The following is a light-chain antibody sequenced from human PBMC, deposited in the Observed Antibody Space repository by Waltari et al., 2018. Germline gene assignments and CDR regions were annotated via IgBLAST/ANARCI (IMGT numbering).Light chain of an antibody. Sequence: EIVWTQSPGTLSLSPGERATLSLRASQSVSTTLAWYQQKPGQAPRLLIYDASTRATGIPDRFSGSGSGTDFSLTISRLEPEDFAVYYCQKYGTLPATFGQGTKVEIK. J-gene: IGKJ1*01. CDR2: DAS. CDR3: QKYGTLPAT. V-gene: IGKV3-20*01. CDR1: QSVSTT.